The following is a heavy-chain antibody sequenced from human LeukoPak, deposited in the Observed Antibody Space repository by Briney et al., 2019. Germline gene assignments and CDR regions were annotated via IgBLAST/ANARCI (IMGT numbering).Heavy chain of an antibody. CDR2: IYYSGNT. D-gene: IGHD3-3*01. Sequence: SETLSLTCTASGGSISSYYWSWIRQPPGKGLEWIGYIYYSGNTNYNPSLKSRVTISVDRSKNQFSLKLSSVTAADTAVYYCARASNYNFWSDDPDAFDIWGQGTLVTVTS. CDR3: ARASNYNFWSDDPDAFDI. CDR1: GGSISSYY. J-gene: IGHJ3*02. V-gene: IGHV4-59*08.